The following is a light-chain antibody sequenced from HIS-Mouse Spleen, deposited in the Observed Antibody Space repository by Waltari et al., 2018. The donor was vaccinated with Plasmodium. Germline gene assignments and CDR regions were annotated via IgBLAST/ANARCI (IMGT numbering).Light chain of an antibody. CDR3: SSYAGSNNLV. CDR2: EGS. CDR1: SSDVGGYNY. J-gene: IGLJ2*01. Sequence: QSALPQPPSASGSPGQSVTIPCPGTSSDVGGYNYVPCYQQHPGKAPKLMIYEGSKRPSWVPDRFSGSKSGNTASLTVSGLQAEDEADYYCSSYAGSNNLVFGGGTKLTVL. V-gene: IGLV2-8*01.